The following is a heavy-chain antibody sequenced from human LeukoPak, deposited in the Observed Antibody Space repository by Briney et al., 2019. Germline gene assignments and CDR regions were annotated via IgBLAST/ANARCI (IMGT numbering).Heavy chain of an antibody. V-gene: IGHV3-30*18. J-gene: IGHJ4*02. CDR1: GFTFNTYG. D-gene: IGHD5-18*01. Sequence: PGGSLRLSCAASGFTFNTYGMHCVRQAPGKGLEWVAVISYDASNKNYADPVKGRFTISRDYSKNTVYLQMNSVRAEDTAVYFCAKGVGGYTIGYYFDYWGQGTPVTVSS. CDR2: ISYDASNK. CDR3: AKGVGGYTIGYYFDY.